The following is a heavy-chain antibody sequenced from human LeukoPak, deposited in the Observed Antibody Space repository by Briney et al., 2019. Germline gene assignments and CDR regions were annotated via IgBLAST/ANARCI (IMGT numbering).Heavy chain of an antibody. D-gene: IGHD4-23*01. CDR2: IYYSGST. Sequence: PSETLSLTCTVSGGSISSGDYYWSWIRQPPGKGLEWIGYIYYSGSTYYNPSLKSRVTISVDTSKNQFSLKLSSVTAADTAVYYCARQPAEYYGGNPDIGDAFDIWGQGTMVTVSS. CDR3: ARQPAEYYGGNPDIGDAFDI. CDR1: GGSISSGDYY. J-gene: IGHJ3*02. V-gene: IGHV4-30-4*08.